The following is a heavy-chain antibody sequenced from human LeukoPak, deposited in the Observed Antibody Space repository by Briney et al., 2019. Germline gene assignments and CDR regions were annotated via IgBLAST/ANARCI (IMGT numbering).Heavy chain of an antibody. CDR1: RGSISSGGHY. V-gene: IGHV4-30-4*01. CDR3: ARARWGPFDY. J-gene: IGHJ4*02. D-gene: IGHD7-27*01. CDR2: TYFTGST. Sequence: SETLSLTCNVSRGSISSGGHYWSWIRQRPGKGLEWMGYTYFTGSTYYNPSLKSRVTISVDTSKNQFSLKLSSVTAADTAVYYCARARWGPFDYWGQGTLVTVSS.